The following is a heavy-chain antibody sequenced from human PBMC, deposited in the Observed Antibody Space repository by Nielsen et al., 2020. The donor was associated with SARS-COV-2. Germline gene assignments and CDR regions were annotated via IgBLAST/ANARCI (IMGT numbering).Heavy chain of an antibody. J-gene: IGHJ4*02. V-gene: IGHV4-59*01. D-gene: IGHD3-22*01. CDR2: IYYSGST. Sequence: SETLSLTCTVSGGSISSYYWSWIRQPPGKGLEWIGYIYYSGSTNYNPSLKSRVTISVDTSKNQFSLKLTSLTAADTAVYYCARGRRIYDRTGYVGPVFDYWGQGALVTVSS. CDR3: ARGRRIYDRTGYVGPVFDY. CDR1: GGSISSYY.